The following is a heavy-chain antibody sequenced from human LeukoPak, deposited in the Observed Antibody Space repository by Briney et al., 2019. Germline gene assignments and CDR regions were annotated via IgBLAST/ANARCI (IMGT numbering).Heavy chain of an antibody. CDR1: GFTFSSYS. V-gene: IGHV3-21*01. D-gene: IGHD3-22*01. CDR3: ASDYDRSGYYYFDY. J-gene: IGHJ4*02. CDR2: ISSSSSYI. Sequence: GGSLRLSCAASGFTFSSYSMNWVRQAPGKGLEWVSSISSSSSYIYYADSVKGRFTISRDNAKNSLYLQMNSLRAEDTAVYYCASDYDRSGYYYFDYWGQGTLVTVSS.